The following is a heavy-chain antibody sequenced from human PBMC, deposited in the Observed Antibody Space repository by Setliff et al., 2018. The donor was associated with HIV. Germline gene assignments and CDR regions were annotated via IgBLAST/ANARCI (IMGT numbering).Heavy chain of an antibody. D-gene: IGHD3-10*01. J-gene: IGHJ4*02. Sequence: PSETLSLTCSVSGGSISSGGHYWNWIRQHPGRGLEWIGYISNSGSTYYNPSLKGRLIISVDPSKNHFSLNLTSVTAADTAVYYCARVPSGLWFGKWGNWGQGTLVTVSS. CDR2: ISNSGST. CDR1: GGSISSGGHY. V-gene: IGHV4-31*03. CDR3: ARVPSGLWFGKWGN.